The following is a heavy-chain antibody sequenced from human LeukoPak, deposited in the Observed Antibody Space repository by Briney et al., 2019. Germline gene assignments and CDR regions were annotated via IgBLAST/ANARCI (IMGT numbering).Heavy chain of an antibody. D-gene: IGHD3-10*01. CDR1: GFTFSDYS. CDR3: TRGSFGVFDY. Sequence: PGGSLRLSCAASGFTFSDYSMNWVRQAPGKGLEWVSSMNSDGSHIYHADSLEGRFTISRDNARNSVYLQMNGLRDEDTAVYYCTRGSFGVFDYWGQGTLVTVSS. J-gene: IGHJ4*02. V-gene: IGHV3-48*02. CDR2: MNSDGSHI.